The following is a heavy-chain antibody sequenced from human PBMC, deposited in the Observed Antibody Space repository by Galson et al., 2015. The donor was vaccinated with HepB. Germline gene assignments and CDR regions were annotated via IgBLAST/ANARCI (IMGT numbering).Heavy chain of an antibody. D-gene: IGHD5-24*01. CDR3: ARGWDGYNSHAFDI. Sequence: SLRLSCAASGFTFSSYGMHWVRQAPGKGLEWVAVIWYDGSNKYYADSVKGRFTISRDNSKNTLYLQMNSLRAEDTAVYYCARGWDGYNSHAFDIWGQGTMVTVSS. CDR2: IWYDGSNK. V-gene: IGHV3-33*01. J-gene: IGHJ3*02. CDR1: GFTFSSYG.